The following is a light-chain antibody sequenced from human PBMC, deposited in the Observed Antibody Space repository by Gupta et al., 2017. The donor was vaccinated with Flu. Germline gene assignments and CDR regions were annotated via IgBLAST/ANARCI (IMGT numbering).Light chain of an antibody. CDR1: QTVISAS. V-gene: IGKV3-20*01. CDR2: GAS. Sequence: LSLFPGDRATLSCRASQTVISASLAWYQHKPGQAPSLLIYGASHRASGVPERFGGTGSGTDFSLTISGLEPEDFAVYYCQLYGSSPPLFTFGPGTKVDLK. CDR3: QLYGSSPPLFT. J-gene: IGKJ3*01.